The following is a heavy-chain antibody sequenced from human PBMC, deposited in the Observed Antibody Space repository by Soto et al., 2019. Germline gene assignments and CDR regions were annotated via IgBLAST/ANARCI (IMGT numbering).Heavy chain of an antibody. CDR1: GYTFTSYY. CDR2: INPSGGST. J-gene: IGHJ6*02. Sequence: ASVKVSCKASGYTFTSYYMHWVRQAPGQGLEWMGIINPSGGSTSYAQKFQGRVTVTRDTSTSTVYMELSSLRSEDTAVYYCARGDYGDSEYYYYGMDVWGQGTTVTVSS. V-gene: IGHV1-46*01. CDR3: ARGDYGDSEYYYYGMDV. D-gene: IGHD4-17*01.